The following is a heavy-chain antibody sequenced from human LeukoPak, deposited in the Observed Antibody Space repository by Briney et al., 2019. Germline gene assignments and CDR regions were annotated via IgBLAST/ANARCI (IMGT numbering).Heavy chain of an antibody. D-gene: IGHD3-10*01. CDR2: ISAYNGNT. Sequence: ASVKVSCMASGYTFTSYGISWVRQAPGQGLEWMGWISAYNGNTNYAQKLQGRVTMTTDTSTSTAYMELRSLRSDDTAVYYCARIPLKVRGVIEPFDYWGQGTLVTVSS. V-gene: IGHV1-18*01. CDR1: GYTFTSYG. CDR3: ARIPLKVRGVIEPFDY. J-gene: IGHJ4*02.